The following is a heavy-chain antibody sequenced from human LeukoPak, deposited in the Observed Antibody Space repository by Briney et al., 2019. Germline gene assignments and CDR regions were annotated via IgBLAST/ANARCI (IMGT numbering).Heavy chain of an antibody. CDR1: GYSFTSYW. D-gene: IGHD5-18*01. CDR2: IYPGDSDT. V-gene: IGHV5-51*01. CDR3: ARHQGVDTAMVPFDY. Sequence: GESLKISCKGSGYSFTSYWIGWVRQMPGKGLEWMGIIYPGDSDTRYDPSFQGQVTNSADKSISTAYLQWSSLKASDTAMYYCARHQGVDTAMVPFDYWGQGTLVTVSS. J-gene: IGHJ4*02.